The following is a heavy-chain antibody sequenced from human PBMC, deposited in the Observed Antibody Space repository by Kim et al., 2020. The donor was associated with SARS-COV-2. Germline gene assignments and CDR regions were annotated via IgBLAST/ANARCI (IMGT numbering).Heavy chain of an antibody. D-gene: IGHD1-7*01. J-gene: IGHJ4*02. V-gene: IGHV4-59*01. CDR3: ARETPITGTTFGYFDY. Sequence: SLTSRVTISVDTSKNQFSLKLSSVTAADTAVYYCARETPITGTTFGYFDYWGQGTLVTVSS.